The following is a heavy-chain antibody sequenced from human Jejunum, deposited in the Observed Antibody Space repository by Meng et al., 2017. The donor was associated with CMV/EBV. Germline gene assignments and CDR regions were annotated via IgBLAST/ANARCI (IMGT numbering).Heavy chain of an antibody. CDR3: ARVVYPFWSGRYNSGPSYWYFDV. Sequence: SWVRQAPGKGLEWVANIKYDGSQKYYVDSLKGRFTISRDNAKDSLYLQMNNLRAEDTAVYYCARVVYPFWSGRYNSGPSYWYFDVWGRGTLVTVSS. CDR2: IKYDGSQK. J-gene: IGHJ2*01. D-gene: IGHD3-3*01. V-gene: IGHV3-7*04.